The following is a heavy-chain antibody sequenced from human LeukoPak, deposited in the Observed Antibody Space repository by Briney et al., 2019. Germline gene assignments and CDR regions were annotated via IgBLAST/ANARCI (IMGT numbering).Heavy chain of an antibody. CDR1: GFTFNIYG. CDR3: AKDRSGMEFNFDF. D-gene: IGHD1-1*01. Sequence: GGSLRLSCVVSGFTFNIYGIHWVRQTPGKGLEWVALISYDGSKKWYADAVKGRFTISRDNSQNTLYLHMDSLRTADTAVYYCAKDRSGMEFNFDFWGQGTLVTVSS. J-gene: IGHJ4*02. CDR2: ISYDGSKK. V-gene: IGHV3-30*18.